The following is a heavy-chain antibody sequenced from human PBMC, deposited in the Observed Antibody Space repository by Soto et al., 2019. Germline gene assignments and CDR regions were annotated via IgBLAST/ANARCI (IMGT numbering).Heavy chain of an antibody. CDR3: ARLPGDHESWFNP. J-gene: IGHJ5*02. D-gene: IGHD3-10*01. CDR2: ISSRSDI. V-gene: IGHV3-21*01. Sequence: GGSLRLSCVGSGFTFSTYSINWVRQAPGKGLEWVSSISSRSDIYYADSVKGRFTISRDNAKNSLFLQMNSLRAEDTALYFCARLPGDHESWFNPWGQGTLVTVSS. CDR1: GFTFSTYS.